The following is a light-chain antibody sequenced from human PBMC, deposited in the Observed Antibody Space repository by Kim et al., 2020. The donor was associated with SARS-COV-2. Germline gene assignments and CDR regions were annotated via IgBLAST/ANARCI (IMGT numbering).Light chain of an antibody. V-gene: IGLV2-14*01. CDR2: EVD. CDR1: TSDVGGYKY. J-gene: IGLJ1*01. Sequence: SITITCTGNTSDVGGYKYVSWNQQHPGKAPKLVIYEVDNRPSGVSIRFSGSKSGNTASLTISGLQAEDEADYYCSSYIRGSTNYVFGTGTKVTVL. CDR3: SSYIRGSTNYV.